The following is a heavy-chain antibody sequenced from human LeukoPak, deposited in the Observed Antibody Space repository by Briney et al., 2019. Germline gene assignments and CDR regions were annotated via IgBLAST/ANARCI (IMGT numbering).Heavy chain of an antibody. CDR3: ARLLRRSGYYADY. D-gene: IGHD3-3*01. Sequence: GGSLRLSCAASGFSFSSYRMIWVRQAPGKGLEWVSSITSNSKDIHYADSVKGRFNISRDNAKNSLYLQMNSLRAEDTAVYYCARLLRRSGYYADYWGQGTLVTVSS. CDR1: GFSFSSYR. CDR2: ITSNSKDI. J-gene: IGHJ4*02. V-gene: IGHV3-21*01.